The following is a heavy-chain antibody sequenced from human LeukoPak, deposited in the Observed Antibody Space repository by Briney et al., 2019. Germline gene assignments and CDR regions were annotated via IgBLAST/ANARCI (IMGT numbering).Heavy chain of an antibody. J-gene: IGHJ4*02. Sequence: PSETLSLTCTVSGGSISSGSYFWSWIRQPAGKGLEWIGRIYTSGSTNYNPSLKSRVTISVDTSKNQFSLKLSSVTAADTAVYYSARNDILTGYCFDYWGQGTLVTVSS. CDR1: GGSISSGSYF. D-gene: IGHD3-9*01. CDR2: IYTSGST. CDR3: ARNDILTGYCFDY. V-gene: IGHV4-61*02.